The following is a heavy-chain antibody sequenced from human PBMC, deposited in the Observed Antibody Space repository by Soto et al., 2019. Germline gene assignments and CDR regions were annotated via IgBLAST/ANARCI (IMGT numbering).Heavy chain of an antibody. J-gene: IGHJ6*02. Sequence: GGSLRLSCAASGFTFSSYGMHWVRQAPGKGLEWVAVISYDGSNKYYADSVKGRFTISRDNSKNTLYLQMNSLRAEDTAVYYCAKAPLYSSSWYYYYYGMDVWGQGTTVTVSS. CDR3: AKAPLYSSSWYYYYYGMDV. CDR1: GFTFSSYG. CDR2: ISYDGSNK. D-gene: IGHD6-13*01. V-gene: IGHV3-30*18.